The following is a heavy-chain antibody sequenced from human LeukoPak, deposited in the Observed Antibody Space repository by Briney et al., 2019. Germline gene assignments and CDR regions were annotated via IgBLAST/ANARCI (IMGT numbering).Heavy chain of an antibody. J-gene: IGHJ6*03. Sequence: GGSLRLSCAASGFTFSNYGMHWVRQAPGKGLEWVAFIRYDGSDKYYADSVKGRFTISRDNSKNTLYLQMNSLRAEDTAVYYCAKGAPLRAGYYMDVWGKGTMVTVSS. CDR2: IRYDGSDK. CDR1: GFTFSNYG. CDR3: AKGAPLRAGYYMDV. V-gene: IGHV3-30*02.